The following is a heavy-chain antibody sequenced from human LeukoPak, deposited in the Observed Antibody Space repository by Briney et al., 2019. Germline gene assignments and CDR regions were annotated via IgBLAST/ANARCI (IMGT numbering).Heavy chain of an antibody. CDR2: MNPNSGNT. CDR3: ARAAPLYYYYYYMDV. V-gene: IGHV1-8*01. CDR1: GYTFTSYD. D-gene: IGHD2-15*01. Sequence: ASVKVSCKASGYTFTSYDINWVRQAPGQGLEWMGWMNPNSGNTGYAQKFQGRVTMTRNTSISTAYMELSSLRSEDTAVYYCARAAPLYYYYYYMDVWGKGTTVTVSS. J-gene: IGHJ6*03.